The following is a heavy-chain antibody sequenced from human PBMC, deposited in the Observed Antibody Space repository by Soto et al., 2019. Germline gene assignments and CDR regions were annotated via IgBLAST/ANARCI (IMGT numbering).Heavy chain of an antibody. J-gene: IGHJ4*02. CDR1: GFTFSNYW. CDR3: ARTRPGLYIDY. V-gene: IGHV3-7*01. D-gene: IGHD3-16*02. CDR2: IKEDGSQT. Sequence: EVQLVESGGGLVQPGGSLRLSCAASGFTFSNYWMNWVRQAPGKGLEWVANIKEDGSQTYHVDSVKGRFTISRDNAKSSLYLQMNSLRAADTAMYYCARTRPGLYIDYWGQGTLVTVSS.